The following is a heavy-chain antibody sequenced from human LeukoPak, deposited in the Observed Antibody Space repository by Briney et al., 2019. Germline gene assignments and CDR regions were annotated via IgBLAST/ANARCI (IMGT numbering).Heavy chain of an antibody. CDR2: ISSSSSYI. Sequence: PSETLSLTCAVSGVSISSSNWWHWVRQPPGKGLEWVSSISSSSSYIYYADSVKGRFTISRDNAKNSLYLQMNSLRAEDTAVYYCARDLEVAAAGNDFDYWGQGTLVTVSS. D-gene: IGHD6-13*01. J-gene: IGHJ4*02. CDR3: ARDLEVAAAGNDFDY. CDR1: GVSISSSN. V-gene: IGHV3-21*01.